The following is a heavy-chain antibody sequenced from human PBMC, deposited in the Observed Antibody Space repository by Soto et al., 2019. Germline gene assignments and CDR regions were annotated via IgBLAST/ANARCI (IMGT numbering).Heavy chain of an antibody. D-gene: IGHD2-2*01. CDR2: ISGSGGST. CDR1: EFTFSSYA. V-gene: IGHV3-23*01. CDR3: AKDLVVVPPASSYYYGMDV. Sequence: PGGSLRLSCAASEFTFSSYAMSWVRQAPGKGLEWVSVISGSGGSTYYADSVKGRFTISRDNSKNTLYLQMNSLRVEDTAVYYCAKDLVVVPPASSYYYGMDVWGQGTTVTVSS. J-gene: IGHJ6*02.